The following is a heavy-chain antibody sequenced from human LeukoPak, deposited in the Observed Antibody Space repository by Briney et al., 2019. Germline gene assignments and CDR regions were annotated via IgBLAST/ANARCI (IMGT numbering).Heavy chain of an antibody. CDR2: TYYSGST. Sequence: PSETLPLTCWVSGCPISNYFGSWIRQPPAKGLEWIGCTYYSGSTNYNPSHKSRVTISVDTSKNKFSLKLSSVTAADTAVYYCARGPPKVVAATRRLGFDPWGQGTLVTVSS. V-gene: IGHV4-59*12. D-gene: IGHD2-15*01. CDR3: ARGPPKVVAATRRLGFDP. J-gene: IGHJ5*02. CDR1: GCPISNYF.